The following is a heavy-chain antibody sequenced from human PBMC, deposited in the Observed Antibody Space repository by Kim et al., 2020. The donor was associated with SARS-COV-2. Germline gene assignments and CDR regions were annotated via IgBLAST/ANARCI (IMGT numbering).Heavy chain of an antibody. CDR3: TKLTRNEPDVY. CDR2: IRRDGGEK. V-gene: IGHV3-7*01. Sequence: GGSLRLSCAASGFTFSSYWMTWVRQAPGKGLEWVASIRRDGGEKHYVDSVRGRFTISRDNDKNSVYLQMNTLRAGDTAVYYCTKLTRNEPDVYWGQGTLVTVSS. CDR1: GFTFSSYW. J-gene: IGHJ4*02.